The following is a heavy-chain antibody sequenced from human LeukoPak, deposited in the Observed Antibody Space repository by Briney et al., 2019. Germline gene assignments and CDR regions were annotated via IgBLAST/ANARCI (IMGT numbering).Heavy chain of an antibody. D-gene: IGHD3-16*01. CDR1: GFTFSYYA. CDR2: IWSDGSNK. V-gene: IGHV3-33*01. Sequence: PGGSLRLSCAASGFTFSYYAIHWVRQAPGKGLEWVALIWSDGSNKYYADSVKGRITISRDNSKNTVYLQMNSLRAEDTAVYYCARELFSWGSCPDGWGQGTLVTVSS. J-gene: IGHJ4*02. CDR3: ARELFSWGSCPDG.